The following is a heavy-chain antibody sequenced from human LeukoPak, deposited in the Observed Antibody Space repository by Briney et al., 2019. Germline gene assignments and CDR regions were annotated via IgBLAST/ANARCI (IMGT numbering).Heavy chain of an antibody. CDR3: ARGDTSSWYLFDY. J-gene: IGHJ4*02. CDR2: ISRNSGVL. V-gene: IGHV3-9*01. CDR1: GFTFDDYA. D-gene: IGHD6-13*01. Sequence: GGSLRLSCAASGFTFDDYAMHWVRQAPGKGLEWVSGISRNSGVLGCADSVKGRFTISRDNAKNSLYLQMNSLRAEDTALYYCARGDTSSWYLFDYWGQGTLVTVSS.